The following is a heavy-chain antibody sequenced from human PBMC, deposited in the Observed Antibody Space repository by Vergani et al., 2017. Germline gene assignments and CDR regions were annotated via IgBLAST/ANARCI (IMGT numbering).Heavy chain of an antibody. CDR2: IYHSGST. CDR1: GGSISSGGYS. Sequence: QLQLQESGSGLVKPSQTLSLTCAVSGGSISSGGYSWSWIRQPPGKGLEWIGYIYHSGSTYYNPSLKSQVTISVDRSKNQSSRKRSSVTAADTAVYYCARVANWGSLYWYFALWGRGTLVTVSS. V-gene: IGHV4-30-2*01. J-gene: IGHJ2*01. CDR3: ARVANWGSLYWYFAL. D-gene: IGHD7-27*01.